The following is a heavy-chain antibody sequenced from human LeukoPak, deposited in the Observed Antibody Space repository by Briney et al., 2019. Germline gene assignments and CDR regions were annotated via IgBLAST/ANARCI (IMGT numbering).Heavy chain of an antibody. V-gene: IGHV4-39*07. CDR2: FFLKGST. CDR1: GGSTSSSTYY. J-gene: IGHJ6*04. D-gene: IGHD3-3*01. CDR3: ARAHRLRFLEWYEPSRGTLDV. Sequence: SETLSLTCTVSGGSTSSSTYYWGWIRQPPGKGLEWIGSFFLKGSTYYNPSLKSRVTISVDTSKNQFSLTLSSVTAADTAVYYCARAHRLRFLEWYEPSRGTLDVWGKGTTVTVSS.